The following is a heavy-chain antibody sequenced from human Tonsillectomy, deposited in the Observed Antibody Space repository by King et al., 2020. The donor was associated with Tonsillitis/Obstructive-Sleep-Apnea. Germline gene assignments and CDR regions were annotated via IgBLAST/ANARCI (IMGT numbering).Heavy chain of an antibody. J-gene: IGHJ3*02. CDR2: ISWDGSSI. Sequence: VQLVESGGGLVQPGRSLRLFCAASGFTFDDYAMHWVRQAPGKGLEWVSGISWDGSSIGYADSVKGRFTISRDNAKNSLYLQMTSLRAEDTALYYCARAIRDRPKLFDIWGQGAMVTVSS. CDR3: ARAIRDRPKLFDI. D-gene: IGHD2-15*01. CDR1: GFTFDDYA. V-gene: IGHV3-9*01.